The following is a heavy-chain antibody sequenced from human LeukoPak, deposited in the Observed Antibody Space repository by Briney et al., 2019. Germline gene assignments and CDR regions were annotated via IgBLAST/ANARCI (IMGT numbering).Heavy chain of an antibody. CDR1: GYTFTGCY. CDR3: ARGRDGSTYDAFDI. D-gene: IGHD5-24*01. Sequence: ASVKVSCKASGYTFTGCYIHWVRQAPGQGLECMGWINPKNGDTNYAQKFQGRVTMTRDTSISTAYMELSRLRSDDTAVYYCARGRDGSTYDAFDIWGQGTMVTVSS. V-gene: IGHV1-2*02. CDR2: INPKNGDT. J-gene: IGHJ3*02.